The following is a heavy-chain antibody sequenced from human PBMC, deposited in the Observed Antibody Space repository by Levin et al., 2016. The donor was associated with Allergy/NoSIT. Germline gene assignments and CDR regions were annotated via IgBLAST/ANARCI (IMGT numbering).Heavy chain of an antibody. J-gene: IGHJ6*02. V-gene: IGHV2-26*01. CDR2: IFSNDEK. Sequence: SGPTLVKPTETLTLTCTVSGFSLSNARMGVSWIRQPPGKALEWLAHIFSNDEKSYSTSLKSRLTISKDTSKSQVVLTMTNMDPVDTATYYCARIIKTQLWLRGGDSYYGMDVWGQGTTVTVSS. CDR1: GFSLSNARMG. CDR3: ARIIKTQLWLRGGDSYYGMDV. D-gene: IGHD5-18*01.